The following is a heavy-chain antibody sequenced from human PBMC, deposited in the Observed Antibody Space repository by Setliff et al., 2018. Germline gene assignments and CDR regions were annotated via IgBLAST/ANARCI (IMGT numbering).Heavy chain of an antibody. Sequence: HPGGSLRLSCAASGFAFSKYGMSWVRQAPGKGLEWVSGISSGFETAYADSVKGRFTISKDNSKNTLYLEMTNLRADDTAIYYCAKPGGWTWPLYYFDYWGQGTLVTVSS. J-gene: IGHJ4*02. V-gene: IGHV3-23*01. CDR3: AKPGGWTWPLYYFDY. CDR1: GFAFSKYG. D-gene: IGHD3-16*01. CDR2: ISSGFET.